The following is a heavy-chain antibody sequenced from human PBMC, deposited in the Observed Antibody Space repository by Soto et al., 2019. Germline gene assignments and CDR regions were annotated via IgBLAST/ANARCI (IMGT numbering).Heavy chain of an antibody. CDR2: ISGSGGST. V-gene: IGHV3-23*01. Sequence: GGSLRLSCAASGFTFSSYAMSWVRQAPGKGLEWVSAISGSGGSTYYADSVKGRFTISRDNSKNTLYLQMNSLRAEDTAVYYCEKVSSYYYDSSGCVDYWGQGTLVTVSS. CDR1: GFTFSSYA. J-gene: IGHJ4*02. D-gene: IGHD3-22*01. CDR3: EKVSSYYYDSSGCVDY.